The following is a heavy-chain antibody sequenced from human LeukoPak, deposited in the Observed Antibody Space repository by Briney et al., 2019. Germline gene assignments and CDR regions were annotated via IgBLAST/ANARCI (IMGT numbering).Heavy chain of an antibody. D-gene: IGHD6-13*01. CDR3: ARGQRYSSSWYVGY. CDR1: GFTFSSYS. Sequence: PGGSLRLSCAASGFTFSSYSMNWVRQAPGKGLEWVSSISSSSSSYIYYADSVKGRFTISRDNAKNSLYLQMNSLRAEDTAVYYCARGQRYSSSWYVGYWGQGTLVTVSS. CDR2: ISSSSSSYI. V-gene: IGHV3-21*01. J-gene: IGHJ4*02.